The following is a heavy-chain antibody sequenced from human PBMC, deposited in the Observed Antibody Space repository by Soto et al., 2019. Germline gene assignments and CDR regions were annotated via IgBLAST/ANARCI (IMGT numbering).Heavy chain of an antibody. CDR3: ARGRYGDSSEIDY. D-gene: IGHD4-17*01. CDR1: GGSISSGGYY. J-gene: IGHJ4*02. CDR2: IYYSGST. V-gene: IGHV4-31*03. Sequence: QVQLQESGPGLVKPSQTLSLTCTVSGGSISSGGYYWSWIRQHPGKGLEWIGYIYYSGSTYYNPSLKSRVTISVDTSKNQSSLKLSSVTAADTAVYYCARGRYGDSSEIDYWGQGTLVTVSS.